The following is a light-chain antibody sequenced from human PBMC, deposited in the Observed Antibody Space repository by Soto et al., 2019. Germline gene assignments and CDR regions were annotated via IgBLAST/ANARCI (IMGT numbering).Light chain of an antibody. CDR2: AAS. V-gene: IGKV1-39*01. CDR1: QGISTF. CDR3: HQSHATVRT. J-gene: IGKJ4*01. Sequence: GDRVTITCRASQGISTFLNWYQQKPGKAPRLLIYAASRLQSGVPARFSGCGAETAFYVIVLRSRHDGLGVFSFHQSHATVRTFSGGTKVDIK.